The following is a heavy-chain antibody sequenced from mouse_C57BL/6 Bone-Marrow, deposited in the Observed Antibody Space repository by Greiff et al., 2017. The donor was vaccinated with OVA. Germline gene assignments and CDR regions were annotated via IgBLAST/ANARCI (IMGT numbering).Heavy chain of an antibody. V-gene: IGHV1-7*01. CDR3: AIYDYDGPSYYAMNY. Sequence: VQLQQSGAELAKPGASVKLSCKASGYTFTSYWMHWVKQRPGQGLEWIGYINPSSGYTKYTQQFKDKATLTADKSASTAYMQLSSQTYEDSAGDYWAIYDYDGPSYYAMNYWGQGTSVTVSS. CDR2: INPSSGYT. D-gene: IGHD2-4*01. J-gene: IGHJ4*01. CDR1: GYTFTSYW.